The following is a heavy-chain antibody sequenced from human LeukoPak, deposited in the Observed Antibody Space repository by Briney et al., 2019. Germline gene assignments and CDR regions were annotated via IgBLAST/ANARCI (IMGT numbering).Heavy chain of an antibody. Sequence: GGSLRLSCAASGSTFSSYAMSWVRQAPGKGLEWVSAISGSGGSTYYADSVKGRFTISRDNSKNTLYLQMNSLRAEDTAVYYCARLGIAAAGTWVDYWGQGTLVTVSS. V-gene: IGHV3-23*01. J-gene: IGHJ4*02. CDR3: ARLGIAAAGTWVDY. CDR1: GSTFSSYA. D-gene: IGHD6-13*01. CDR2: ISGSGGST.